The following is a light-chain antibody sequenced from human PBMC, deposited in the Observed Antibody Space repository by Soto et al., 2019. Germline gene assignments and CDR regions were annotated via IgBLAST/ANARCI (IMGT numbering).Light chain of an antibody. J-gene: IGKJ1*01. CDR1: QSVNNN. V-gene: IGKV3-15*01. Sequence: EIVLTQSPGTLSLSPGERATLSCRASQSVNNNYLAWYQQKPGQAPRLLIYGASTRATGVPARFSGSGSGTEFTLTISSLQSEDFAVYYCQQYNNWPLWTFGQGTKVDIK. CDR2: GAS. CDR3: QQYNNWPLWT.